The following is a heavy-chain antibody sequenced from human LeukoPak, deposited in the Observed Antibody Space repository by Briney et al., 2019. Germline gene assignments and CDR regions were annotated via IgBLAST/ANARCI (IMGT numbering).Heavy chain of an antibody. Sequence: ASVKVSCKASGYTFTGYYMHWVRQAPGQGLEWMGIINPSGGSTSYPQKFQGRVTMTRDASTSTVYMELSSLRSEDTAVYYCARAIRDGYNPRDCDYWGPGTLVTVSS. J-gene: IGHJ4*02. CDR3: ARAIRDGYNPRDCDY. CDR2: INPSGGST. CDR1: GYTFTGYY. V-gene: IGHV1-46*01. D-gene: IGHD5-24*01.